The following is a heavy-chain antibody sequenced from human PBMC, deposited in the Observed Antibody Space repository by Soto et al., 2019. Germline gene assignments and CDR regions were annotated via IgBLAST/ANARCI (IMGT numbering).Heavy chain of an antibody. CDR3: ARSRAGDSSGWYLRRFFQH. Sequence: QVQLQESGPGLVKPSQTLSLTCTVSGGSISSGDYYWSWIRQPPGKGLEWIGYIYYSGSTYYNPSLKSRVTISVDTSKNQFSLKLSSVTAADTAVYYCARSRAGDSSGWYLRRFFQHWGQGTLVTVSS. J-gene: IGHJ1*01. CDR2: IYYSGST. V-gene: IGHV4-30-4*01. D-gene: IGHD6-19*01. CDR1: GGSISSGDYY.